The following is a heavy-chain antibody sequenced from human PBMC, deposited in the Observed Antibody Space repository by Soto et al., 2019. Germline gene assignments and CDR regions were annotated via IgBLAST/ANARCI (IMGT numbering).Heavy chain of an antibody. CDR2: IYYSGST. V-gene: IGHV4-39*01. CDR3: ARRNHNWNWDY. D-gene: IGHD1-7*01. Sequence: QLQLQESGPGLVKPSETLSLTCTVSGGSISSSSYYWGWIRQPPGKGLEWIGSIYYSGSTYYNPSLKSRVTISVDTSKNQFSLKLSSVTAADTAVYYCARRNHNWNWDYWGQGTMVTVSS. CDR1: GGSISSSSYY. J-gene: IGHJ4*02.